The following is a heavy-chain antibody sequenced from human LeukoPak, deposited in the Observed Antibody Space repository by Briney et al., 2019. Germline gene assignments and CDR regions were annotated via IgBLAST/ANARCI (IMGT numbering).Heavy chain of an antibody. J-gene: IGHJ3*02. V-gene: IGHV1-24*01. CDR2: FDPEDGET. CDR3: ATDYPSGYAFDI. CDR1: GYTLTELS. Sequence: ASVKVSCKVSGYTLTELSMHWVRQAPGKGREWMGGFDPEDGETIYAQKFQGRVTMTEDTSTDTAYMELSSLRSEDTAVYYCATDYPSGYAFDIWGQGTMVTVSS. D-gene: IGHD3-3*01.